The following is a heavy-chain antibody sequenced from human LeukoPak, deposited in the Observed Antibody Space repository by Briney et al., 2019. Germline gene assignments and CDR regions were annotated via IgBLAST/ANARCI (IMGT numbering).Heavy chain of an antibody. CDR3: ARVRRYYYGMDV. Sequence: GASVKVSCKASGYTLTDYYIHWVRQAPGQGHEWMGWMNPNSGDTNSAQSFQGRVTMTRETSISTAYMELSRLRFDDTAVYYCARVRRYYYGMDVWGQGTTVTVSS. CDR2: MNPNSGDT. J-gene: IGHJ6*02. CDR1: GYTLTDYY. V-gene: IGHV1-2*02.